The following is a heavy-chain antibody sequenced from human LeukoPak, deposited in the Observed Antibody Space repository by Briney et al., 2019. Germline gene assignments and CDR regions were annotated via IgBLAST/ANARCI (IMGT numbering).Heavy chain of an antibody. V-gene: IGHV3-53*04. Sequence: GGSLRLSCAASGCTVSSNYMSWVRQAPGKGLQWVSVIYSGGSTYYADSVKGRFTISRHNSKNTLYLRMNSLRAEDTAVYYCAREGRSGRYYNYWGQGTLVTVSS. D-gene: IGHD1-26*01. CDR1: GCTVSSNY. CDR3: AREGRSGRYYNY. CDR2: IYSGGST. J-gene: IGHJ4*02.